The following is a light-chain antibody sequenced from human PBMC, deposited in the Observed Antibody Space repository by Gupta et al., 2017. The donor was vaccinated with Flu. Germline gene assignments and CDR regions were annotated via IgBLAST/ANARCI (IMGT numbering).Light chain of an antibody. Sequence: QSALPQPRSVSGSPGQSVTISCIGTSSDVGAYNYVSWYQQHPGKAPRLMMVDVSKRPAGVPDRFSASKSGTTAALTISGLQADDEANYYCCSYAGSYTRPKWVFGGGTKLTVL. CDR3: CSYAGSYTRPKWV. V-gene: IGLV2-11*01. J-gene: IGLJ3*02. CDR2: DVS. CDR1: SSDVGAYNY.